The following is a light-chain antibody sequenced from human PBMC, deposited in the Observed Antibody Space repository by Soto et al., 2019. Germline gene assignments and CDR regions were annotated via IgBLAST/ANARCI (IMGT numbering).Light chain of an antibody. J-gene: IGKJ3*01. V-gene: IGKV3-20*01. Sequence: EIVLTQSPGTLSLSPGERATLSCRASQSVSSSYLAWYQQKPGQAPRLLIYGASSRATGIPDRFSGSGSGPDFTLTISRLEPEDFAVYYCQHYGSSALFGPGTKVDIK. CDR1: QSVSSSY. CDR3: QHYGSSAL. CDR2: GAS.